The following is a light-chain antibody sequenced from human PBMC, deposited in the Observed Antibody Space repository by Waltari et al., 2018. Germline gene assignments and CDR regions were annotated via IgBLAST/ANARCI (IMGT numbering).Light chain of an antibody. CDR3: QQYYSIPPT. J-gene: IGKJ1*01. V-gene: IGKV4-1*01. CDR1: QSVLYSSNNKNY. Sequence: DIVMTQSPDSLAVSLGERATINCKSSQSVLYSSNNKNYLAWYQQKPGQPPKLLIYWASTRESGVPDRFSGSGSATDFTLTISSLQAEDVAVYYCQQYYSIPPTFGQWTKVEIK. CDR2: WAS.